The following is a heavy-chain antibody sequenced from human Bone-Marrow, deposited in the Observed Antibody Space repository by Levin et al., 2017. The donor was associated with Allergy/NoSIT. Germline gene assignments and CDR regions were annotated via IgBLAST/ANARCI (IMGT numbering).Heavy chain of an antibody. V-gene: IGHV4-59*01. CDR2: TYYNGNT. D-gene: IGHD1-26*01. CDR1: GASMNNYY. CDR3: ARDKSGTYFSFED. J-gene: IGHJ4*02. Sequence: GSLRLSCNVSGASMNNYYWSWIRQPPGKGLEWIGYTYYNGNTNYNPSLKSRLTISIDTSKNLFSLKLNSVTAADTALYFCARDKSGTYFSFEDWGQGTLVTVSS.